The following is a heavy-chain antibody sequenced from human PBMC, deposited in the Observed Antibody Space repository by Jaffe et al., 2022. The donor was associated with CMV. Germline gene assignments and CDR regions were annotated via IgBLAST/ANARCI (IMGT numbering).Heavy chain of an antibody. D-gene: IGHD3-10*01. CDR3: ARDGRSGSYPKLAP. V-gene: IGHV4-4*07. Sequence: QVQLQESGPGLVKPSETLSLTCTVSGGSISSYYWSWIRQPAGKGLEWIGRIYTSGSTNYNPSLKSRVTMSVDTSKNQFSLKLSSVTAADTAVYYCARDGRSGSYPKLAPWGQGTLVTVSS. J-gene: IGHJ5*02. CDR2: IYTSGST. CDR1: GGSISSYY.